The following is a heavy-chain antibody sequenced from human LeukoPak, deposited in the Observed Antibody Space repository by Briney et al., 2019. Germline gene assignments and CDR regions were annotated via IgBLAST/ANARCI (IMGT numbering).Heavy chain of an antibody. CDR2: INHSGST. J-gene: IGHJ1*01. V-gene: IGHV4-34*01. D-gene: IGHD1-26*01. Sequence: SETLPLTCAVYGGSFSGYYWSWIRQPPGKGLEWIGEINHSGSTNYNPSLKSRVTISVDTSKNQFSLKLSSVTAADTAVYYCARMGATASFFQHWGQGTLVTVSS. CDR1: GGSFSGYY. CDR3: ARMGATASFFQH.